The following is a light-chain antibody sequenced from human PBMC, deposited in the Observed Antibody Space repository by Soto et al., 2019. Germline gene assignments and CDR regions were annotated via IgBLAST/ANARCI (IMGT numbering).Light chain of an antibody. V-gene: IGKV3D-20*02. CDR1: QSVSSSY. CDR2: GAY. Sequence: IVLTPSPATVSLSPGERANLYWRASQSVSSSYLAWYQEKPGQAPRLLIYGAYSRATGIPDRFSGSGSGTDFTLTISSLEPEDFAVYYCQQRSNWQVSFGQVGRLE. CDR3: QQRSNWQVS. J-gene: IGKJ5*01.